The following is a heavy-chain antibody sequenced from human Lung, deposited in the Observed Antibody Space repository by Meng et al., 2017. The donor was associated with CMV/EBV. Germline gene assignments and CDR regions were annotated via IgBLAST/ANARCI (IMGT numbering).Heavy chain of an antibody. CDR3: ARNTCSSTSCYSLYYYGMDV. Sequence: SCAASGFTVSSNYMSWVRQAPGKGLEWVSVIYSGGSTYYADSVKGRYTISRDNSKNTLYLQMNSVRAEDTAVYYCARNTCSSTSCYSLYYYGMDVWXQGTTVTVSS. J-gene: IGHJ6*02. CDR2: IYSGGST. D-gene: IGHD2-2*01. V-gene: IGHV3-53*01. CDR1: GFTVSSNY.